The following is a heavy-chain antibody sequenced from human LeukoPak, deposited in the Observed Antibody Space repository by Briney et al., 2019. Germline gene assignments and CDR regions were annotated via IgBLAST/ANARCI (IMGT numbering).Heavy chain of an antibody. CDR1: GFTFSSYW. D-gene: IGHD3-3*01. Sequence: PGGSLRLSCAASGFTFSSYWMSWIRQAPGKGPEWVANIKQDGSEKYYVDSVKGRFTISRDNAKNSLYLQMNSLRAEDTAVYYCAREEEGIVRSRFLEWLLSPGAFDIWGQGTMVTVSS. J-gene: IGHJ3*02. CDR2: IKQDGSEK. V-gene: IGHV3-7*01. CDR3: AREEEGIVRSRFLEWLLSPGAFDI.